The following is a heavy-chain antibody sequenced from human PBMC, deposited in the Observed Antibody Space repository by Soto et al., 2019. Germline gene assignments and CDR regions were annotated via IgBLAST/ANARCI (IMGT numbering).Heavy chain of an antibody. D-gene: IGHD2-21*02. V-gene: IGHV3-48*02. Sequence: LVESGGGLVHPGESLRLSCEGSGFRFSVHSMNWVRQAPGKGLQWISYISSNGDITYYADSVKGRFTVSRDNANNAMFLQMNSLRDDDTATYYCARLPKGSLVTAWGQGARVTVSS. CDR1: GFRFSVHS. CDR2: ISSNGDIT. J-gene: IGHJ4*02. CDR3: ARLPKGSLVTA.